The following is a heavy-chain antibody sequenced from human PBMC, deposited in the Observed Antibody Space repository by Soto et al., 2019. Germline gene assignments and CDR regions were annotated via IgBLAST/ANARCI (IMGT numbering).Heavy chain of an antibody. CDR2: IIPIFGTA. V-gene: IGHV1-69*13. J-gene: IGHJ5*02. CDR3: ARDAIVGATHNWFDP. D-gene: IGHD1-26*01. Sequence: ASVKVSCKASGGTFSSYAISWVRQAPGQGLEWMGGIIPIFGTANYAQKFQGRVTITADESTGTAYMELSSLRSEDTAVYYCARDAIVGATHNWFDPWGQGTLVTVSS. CDR1: GGTFSSYA.